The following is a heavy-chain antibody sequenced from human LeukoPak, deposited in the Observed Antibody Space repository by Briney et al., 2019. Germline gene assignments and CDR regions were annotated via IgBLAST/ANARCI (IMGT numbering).Heavy chain of an antibody. Sequence: GESLKISCKGSGYSFTNYWIGWVRQMPGKGLEWMGIIYAGDSDTRYSPSFQGQVTISADKSISTAYLQWGSLKASDTAIYYCARRGNYYDDSGYYYDYWGQGTLVTVSS. D-gene: IGHD3-22*01. V-gene: IGHV5-51*01. CDR1: GYSFTNYW. CDR2: IYAGDSDT. CDR3: ARRGNYYDDSGYYYDY. J-gene: IGHJ4*02.